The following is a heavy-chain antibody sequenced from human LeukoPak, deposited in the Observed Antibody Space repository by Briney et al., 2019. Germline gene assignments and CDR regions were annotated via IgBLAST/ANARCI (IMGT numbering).Heavy chain of an antibody. CDR1: GFTFSSYS. V-gene: IGHV3-21*01. D-gene: IGHD2-15*01. CDR2: ISSSSSYI. CDR3: ARVRYCSGGSCPKFPGIYYYYGMDV. Sequence: PGGSLRLSCAASGFTFSSYSMNWVRQAPGKGLEWVSSISSSSSYIYYADSVKGRFTISRDNAKNSLYLQMNSLRAEDTAVYYCARVRYCSGGSCPKFPGIYYYYGMDVWGQGTTVTVSS. J-gene: IGHJ6*02.